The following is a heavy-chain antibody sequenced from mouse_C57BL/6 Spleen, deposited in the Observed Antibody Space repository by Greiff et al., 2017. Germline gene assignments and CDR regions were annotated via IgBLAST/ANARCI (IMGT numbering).Heavy chain of an antibody. CDR2: INYDGSST. J-gene: IGHJ2*01. CDR1: GFTFSDYY. Sequence: EVKLVESEGGLVQPGSSMKLSCTASGFTFSDYYMAWVRQVPEKGLEWVANINYDGSSTYYLDSLKSRFIISRDNAKNILYLQMSSLKSEDTATYYCARQLRLYYFDYWGQGTTLTVSS. V-gene: IGHV5-16*01. CDR3: ARQLRLYYFDY. D-gene: IGHD3-2*02.